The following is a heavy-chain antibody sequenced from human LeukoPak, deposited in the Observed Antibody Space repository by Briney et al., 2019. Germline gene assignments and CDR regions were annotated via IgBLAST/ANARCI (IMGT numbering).Heavy chain of an antibody. CDR2: INSDGSST. CDR3: ARKYSGSYLIDY. D-gene: IGHD1-26*01. V-gene: IGHV3-74*01. Sequence: PGGSLRLSCAASGFTFSSYWMHWVRQAPGKGLVWVSRINSDGSSTSYADSVKGRFTISRDNAKNTLYLQMNSLRAKDTAVYYCARKYSGSYLIDYWGQGTLVTVSS. CDR1: GFTFSSYW. J-gene: IGHJ4*02.